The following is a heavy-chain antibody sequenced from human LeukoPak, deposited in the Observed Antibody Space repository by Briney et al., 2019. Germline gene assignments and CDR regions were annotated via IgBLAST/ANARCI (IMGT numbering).Heavy chain of an antibody. D-gene: IGHD3-10*01. CDR1: GYTFTSYG. Sequence: ASVKVSCKASGYTFTSYGISWVRQAPGQGLEWMGWIRAYNGNTNYAQKLQGRVTMTTDTSTSTAYMELRSLRSGDTAVYYCARGHLGGYYYYYMDVWGKGTTVTVSS. V-gene: IGHV1-18*01. CDR2: IRAYNGNT. CDR3: ARGHLGGYYYYYMDV. J-gene: IGHJ6*03.